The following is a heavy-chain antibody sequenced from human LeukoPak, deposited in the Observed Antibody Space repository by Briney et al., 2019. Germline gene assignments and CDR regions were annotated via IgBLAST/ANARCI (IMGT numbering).Heavy chain of an antibody. Sequence: GSLRLSCAASGFTFSSYAMSWVRQAPGKGLEWVSAISGSGGSTYYADSVKGRFTISRDNSKNTLYLQMNSLRAEDTAIYYCAKGFGLGSYLFDYWGQGTLVTVSP. D-gene: IGHD3-10*01. CDR2: ISGSGGST. V-gene: IGHV3-23*01. CDR3: AKGFGLGSYLFDY. J-gene: IGHJ4*02. CDR1: GFTFSSYA.